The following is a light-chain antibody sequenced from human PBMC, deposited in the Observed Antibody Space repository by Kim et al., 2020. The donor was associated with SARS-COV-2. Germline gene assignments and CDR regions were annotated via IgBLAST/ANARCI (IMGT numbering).Light chain of an antibody. CDR3: HQSYDIPT. CDR1: QSISRS. Sequence: DIQMTQSPSSLSASVGDRVTITCRASQSISRSLNWYQHKPGKAPKLLIYTASSLQSGVPSRFSGSGSGTDFTLTISSLQPEDCASYYCHQSYDIPTFGQGTKLEI. V-gene: IGKV1-39*01. CDR2: TAS. J-gene: IGKJ2*01.